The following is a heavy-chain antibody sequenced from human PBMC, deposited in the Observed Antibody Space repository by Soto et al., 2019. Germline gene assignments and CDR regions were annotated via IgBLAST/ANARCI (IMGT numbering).Heavy chain of an antibody. CDR2: INAGNGNT. Sequence: ASVKVSCKASGYTFTSYAMHWVRQAPGQRLEWMGWINAGNGNTKYSQKFQGRVTITTDTSASTAYMELSSLRSEDTAVYYCARDGAVAGDSNFGYWGQGTLVTVSS. D-gene: IGHD6-19*01. CDR1: GYTFTSYA. CDR3: ARDGAVAGDSNFGY. V-gene: IGHV1-3*01. J-gene: IGHJ4*02.